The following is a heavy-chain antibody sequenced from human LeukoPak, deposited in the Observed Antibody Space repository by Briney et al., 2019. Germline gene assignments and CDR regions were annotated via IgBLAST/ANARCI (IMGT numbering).Heavy chain of an antibody. D-gene: IGHD6-19*01. Sequence: SVKVTCKASGGTFSSYTISWVRQAPGQGLEWMGRIIPILGIANYAQKFQGRVTITADKSTSTAYMELSSLRSEDTAVYCCARVYSSGWGDWGQGTLVTVSS. V-gene: IGHV1-69*02. CDR3: ARVYSSGWGD. CDR2: IIPILGIA. CDR1: GGTFSSYT. J-gene: IGHJ4*02.